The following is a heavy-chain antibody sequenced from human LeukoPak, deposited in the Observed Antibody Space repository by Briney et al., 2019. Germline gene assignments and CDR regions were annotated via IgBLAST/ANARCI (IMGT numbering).Heavy chain of an antibody. CDR2: ISSSGYST. J-gene: IGHJ4*02. Sequence: GGSLRLSCAASGFTFSSYWMSWVRQAPGKGLEWVSGISSSGYSTYYADSVKGRFTISRDNSKNTLYLQMNSLRAEDTAVYYCAKAYSSSSFPDYWGQGTLVTVSS. CDR3: AKAYSSSSFPDY. CDR1: GFTFSSYW. V-gene: IGHV3-23*01. D-gene: IGHD6-6*01.